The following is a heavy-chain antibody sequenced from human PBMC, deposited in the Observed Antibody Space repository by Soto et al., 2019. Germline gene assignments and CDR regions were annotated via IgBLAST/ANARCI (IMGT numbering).Heavy chain of an antibody. J-gene: IGHJ2*01. V-gene: IGHV3-9*01. Sequence: EVQLVESGGGLVQPGRSLRLSCAASGFTFDDYAMHWVRQAPGKGLEWVSGISWNSGSIGYADSVKGRFTISRDNAKNSLYLQMNSLRAEETALYYCAKDRYFDLWGRGTLVTVSS. CDR1: GFTFDDYA. CDR2: ISWNSGSI. CDR3: AKDRYFDL.